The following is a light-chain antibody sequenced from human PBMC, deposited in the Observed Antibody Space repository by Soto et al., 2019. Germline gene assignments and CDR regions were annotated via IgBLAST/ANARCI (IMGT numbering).Light chain of an antibody. CDR1: QTVSSSY. V-gene: IGKV3-20*01. J-gene: IGKJ1*01. CDR3: QQYDSSPWT. CDR2: GAS. Sequence: EIVLTQSPGTLSLSPGERATLSCRASQTVSSSYLAWYHQKPGQAPRLLIYGASSRATGIADRFSGSGSGPDFTLTISRLETEDFAVYYCQQYDSSPWTFGQGTKVEIK.